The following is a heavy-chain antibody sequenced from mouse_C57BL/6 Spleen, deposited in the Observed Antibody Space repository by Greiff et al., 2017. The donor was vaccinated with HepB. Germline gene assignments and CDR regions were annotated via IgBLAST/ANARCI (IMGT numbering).Heavy chain of an antibody. D-gene: IGHD4-1*01. CDR1: GYAFSSSW. Sequence: QVQLQQSGPELVKPGASVKISCKASGYAFSSSWMNWVKQRPGKGLGWIGRIYPGDGDTNYNGKFKGKATLTADKSSSTAYMQLSSLTSEDSAVYYCAETGTGAYWGQGTLVTVSA. CDR2: IYPGDGDT. CDR3: AETGTGAY. V-gene: IGHV1-82*01. J-gene: IGHJ3*01.